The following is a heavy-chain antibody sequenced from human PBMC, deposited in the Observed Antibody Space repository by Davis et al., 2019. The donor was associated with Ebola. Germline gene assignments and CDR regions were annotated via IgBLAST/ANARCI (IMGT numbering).Heavy chain of an antibody. J-gene: IGHJ6*02. Sequence: SETLSLTCTVSGGSISSYYWSWIRQPPGKGLEWIGYIYYSGSTNYNPSLKSRVTISVDTSKNQFSLKLSSVTAADTAVYYCARDNNFWSGYYTPNYYYGMDVWGQGTTVTVSS. D-gene: IGHD3-3*01. CDR2: IYYSGST. CDR3: ARDNNFWSGYYTPNYYYGMDV. V-gene: IGHV4-59*01. CDR1: GGSISSYY.